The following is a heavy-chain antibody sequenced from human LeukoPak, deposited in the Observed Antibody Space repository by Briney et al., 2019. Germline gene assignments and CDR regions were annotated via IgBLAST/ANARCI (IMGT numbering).Heavy chain of an antibody. CDR1: GGSISSYY. D-gene: IGHD3-10*01. CDR2: IYYTGST. CDR3: ARDSALVDAFDI. V-gene: IGHV4-59*01. J-gene: IGHJ3*02. Sequence: SETLPLTCTVSGGSISSYYWSWIRQPPGKGLEWIGYIYYTGSTNYNPSLKSRVTISVDTSKNQFSLKLSSVTAADTAVYYCARDSALVDAFDIWGQGTMVTVS.